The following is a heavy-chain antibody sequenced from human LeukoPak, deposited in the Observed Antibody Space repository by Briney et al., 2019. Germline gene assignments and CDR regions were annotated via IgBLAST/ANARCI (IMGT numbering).Heavy chain of an antibody. V-gene: IGHV3-15*01. D-gene: IGHD3-22*01. CDR2: IKSKTDGGTT. J-gene: IGHJ4*02. Sequence: GGSLRLSCAASGFTLSNAWMSWVRQAPGKGLEWVGRIKSKTDGGTTDYAAPVKGRFTISRDDSKNTLYLQMNSLKTEDTAVYYCTTELYYDSRGYLNHSDYWGQGTLVTVSS. CDR1: GFTLSNAW. CDR3: TTELYYDSRGYLNHSDY.